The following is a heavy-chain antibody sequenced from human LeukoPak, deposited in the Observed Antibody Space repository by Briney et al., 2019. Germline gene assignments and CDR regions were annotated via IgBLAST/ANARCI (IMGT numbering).Heavy chain of an antibody. D-gene: IGHD4-17*01. CDR2: IYDSGST. CDR3: ASDYPPNYYGDYSTGAFDI. V-gene: IGHV4-38-2*02. Sequence: SETLSLTCTVSGYSISSGYYWGWIRPPPGKGLEWIGSIYDSGSTYYNPSLKSRVTTSVDTSKNQFSLKLSSVTAADTAVYYCASDYPPNYYGDYSTGAFDIWGQGTMVTVSS. J-gene: IGHJ3*02. CDR1: GYSISSGYY.